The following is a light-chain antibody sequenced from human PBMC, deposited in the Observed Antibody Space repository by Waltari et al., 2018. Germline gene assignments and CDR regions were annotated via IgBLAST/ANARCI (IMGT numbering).Light chain of an antibody. CDR2: GAS. Sequence: EIVMTQSPATLSVSPGERATLSCRASQSVNSNLAWYQQKPGQAPRLLISGASTRATGVPARFSGSGSGTEFTLTISSLQSEDFAVYYCQQYNNWWTFGQGTKVDIK. CDR3: QQYNNWWT. V-gene: IGKV3-15*01. CDR1: QSVNSN. J-gene: IGKJ1*01.